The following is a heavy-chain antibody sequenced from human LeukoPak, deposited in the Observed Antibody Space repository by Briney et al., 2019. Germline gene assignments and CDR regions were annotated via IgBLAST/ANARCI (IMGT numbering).Heavy chain of an antibody. CDR1: GFTFSSYG. J-gene: IGHJ6*02. D-gene: IGHD2-15*01. V-gene: IGHV3-33*01. CDR2: IWYDGSNK. Sequence: GGSLRLSCAASGFTFSSYGMHWVRQAPGKGLEWVAVIWYDGSNKYYADSVKGRFTISRDNSKNTLYLQMNSLRAEDAAMYYCARYCSGGSCHFWDYGMDVWGQGTTVTVSS. CDR3: ARYCSGGSCHFWDYGMDV.